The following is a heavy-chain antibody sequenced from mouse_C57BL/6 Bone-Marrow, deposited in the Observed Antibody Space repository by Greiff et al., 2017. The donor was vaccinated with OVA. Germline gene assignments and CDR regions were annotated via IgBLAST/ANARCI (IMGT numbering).Heavy chain of an antibody. CDR2: IDPETGGT. D-gene: IGHD1-1*01. CDR3: TPYYYGSRY. V-gene: IGHV1-15*01. CDR1: GYTFTDYE. Sequence: VKLVESGAELVRPGASVTLSCKASGYTFTDYEMHWVKQTPVHGLEWIGAIDPETGGTAYNQKFKGKAILTADKSSSTAYMELRSLTSEDSAVYYCTPYYYGSRYWGQGTTLTVSS. J-gene: IGHJ2*01.